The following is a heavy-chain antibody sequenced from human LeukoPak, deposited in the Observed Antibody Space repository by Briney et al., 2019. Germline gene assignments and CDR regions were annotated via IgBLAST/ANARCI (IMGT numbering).Heavy chain of an antibody. V-gene: IGHV4-34*01. CDR3: ARGRKELVPDY. J-gene: IGHJ4*02. D-gene: IGHD6-13*01. Sequence: SETLSLTCAVYGGSFSGYYWSWIRQPPGKGLEWIGEINHSGSTNYNPSLKSQVTISVDTSKNQFSLELSSVTAADTAVYYCARGRKELVPDYWGQGTLVTVSS. CDR2: INHSGST. CDR1: GGSFSGYY.